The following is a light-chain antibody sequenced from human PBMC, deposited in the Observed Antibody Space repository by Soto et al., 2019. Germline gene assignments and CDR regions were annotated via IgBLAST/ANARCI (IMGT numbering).Light chain of an antibody. Sequence: VTTQSPATLSVSPGEYATRSCGASQGIGDTLAWYQHKPGQTPRLLIYDTSTRATGVPTRFSGSRSGAEFTLTINSLQSEDFAVYYCQPYNNWPLTFGGGTKVDIK. CDR2: DTS. V-gene: IGKV3-15*01. CDR1: QGIGDT. J-gene: IGKJ4*01. CDR3: QPYNNWPLT.